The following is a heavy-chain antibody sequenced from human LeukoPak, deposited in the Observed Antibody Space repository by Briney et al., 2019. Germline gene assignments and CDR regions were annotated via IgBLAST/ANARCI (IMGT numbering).Heavy chain of an antibody. J-gene: IGHJ4*02. V-gene: IGHV3-23*01. CDR1: GFTFSSYA. D-gene: IGHD3-16*01. Sequence: GGSLRLSCAASGFTFSSYAMSWVRQAPGKGLEWVSAISGSGGSTYYADSVKGRFTISRDNSKNTLYLQMNSLRAEDTAVYYCAKGVGNYDYVWGSFFDYGGQGTLVTVSS. CDR3: AKGVGNYDYVWGSFFDY. CDR2: ISGSGGST.